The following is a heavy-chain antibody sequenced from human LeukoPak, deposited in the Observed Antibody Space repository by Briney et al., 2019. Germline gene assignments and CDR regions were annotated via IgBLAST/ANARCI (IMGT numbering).Heavy chain of an antibody. J-gene: IGHJ4*02. V-gene: IGHV4-34*01. D-gene: IGHD6-6*01. CDR2: INHSGST. Sequence: SETLSLTCAVYGGSFSGYYWSWIRQPPGKGLEWIGEINHSGSTNYNPSLKSRVTISVDTSKNQFSLKLSSVTAADTAVYYCARALPARLFSYYFDYWGQGTLVTVSS. CDR1: GGSFSGYY. CDR3: ARALPARLFSYYFDY.